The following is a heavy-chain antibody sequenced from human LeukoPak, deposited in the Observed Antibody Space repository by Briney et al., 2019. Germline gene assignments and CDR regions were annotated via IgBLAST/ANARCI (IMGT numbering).Heavy chain of an antibody. J-gene: IGHJ4*02. CDR3: ARGGLGSSWNYYFDY. Sequence: GGSLRLSWAASGFTFSSYAMHWVRQAPGKGLEWVAVISYDGSNKYYADSVKGRFTISRDNSKNTLYLQMNSLRAEDTAVYYCARGGLGSSWNYYFDYWGQGTLVTVSS. D-gene: IGHD6-13*01. CDR1: GFTFSSYA. CDR2: ISYDGSNK. V-gene: IGHV3-30-3*01.